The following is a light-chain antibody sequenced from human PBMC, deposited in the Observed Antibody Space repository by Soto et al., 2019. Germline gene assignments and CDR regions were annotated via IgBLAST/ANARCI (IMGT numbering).Light chain of an antibody. J-gene: IGKJ3*01. V-gene: IGKV1-39*01. CDR3: QQSYRTPLVT. Sequence: DIPMTQSPSSLSASVGDRVTITCRASQSISSYLNWYQQKPGKAPKLLIYAASSLQSGVPSRFSGSGSGTDFTLTISSLQPEDFATYYCQQSYRTPLVTFGPGTKVDIK. CDR1: QSISSY. CDR2: AAS.